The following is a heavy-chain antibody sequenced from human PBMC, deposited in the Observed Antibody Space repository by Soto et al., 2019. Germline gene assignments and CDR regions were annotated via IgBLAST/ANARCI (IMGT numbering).Heavy chain of an antibody. J-gene: IGHJ6*02. CDR2: IIPIFGTA. Sequence: QVQLVQSGAEVKKPGSSVKVSCKASGGTFSSYAISWVRQAPGQGLEWTGGIIPIFGTADYAQKFQGRVTSTADESTSTAYMELSSLRSEDTAVYYCACTVSNYYYYGMDVWGQGTTVTVSS. D-gene: IGHD2-8*01. V-gene: IGHV1-69*12. CDR1: GGTFSSYA. CDR3: ACTVSNYYYYGMDV.